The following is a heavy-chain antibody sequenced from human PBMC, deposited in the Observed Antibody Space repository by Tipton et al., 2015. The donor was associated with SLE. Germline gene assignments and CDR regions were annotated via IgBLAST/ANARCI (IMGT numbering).Heavy chain of an antibody. Sequence: LSLTCTVSGGSVSSGSYYWTWIRQPPGKGLEWIGYIYYNGSTNYNPSLKSRVTISVDTSKNQFSLKLSSVTAADTAVYYYARCSTRHYYYYYMDVWGKGTTVTVSS. CDR1: GGSVSSGSYY. CDR3: ARCSTRHYYYYYMDV. CDR2: IYYNGST. D-gene: IGHD2-2*01. V-gene: IGHV4-61*01. J-gene: IGHJ6*03.